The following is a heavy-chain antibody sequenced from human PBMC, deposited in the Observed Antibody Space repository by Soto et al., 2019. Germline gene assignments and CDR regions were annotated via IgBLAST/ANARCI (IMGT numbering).Heavy chain of an antibody. J-gene: IGHJ5*02. CDR3: ARRTRISSIAARENWFDP. CDR2: IYYSGST. Sequence: PSETLSLTCTVSGGSISSSSYYWGWIRQPPGKGLEWIGSIYYSGSTYYNPSLKSRVTISVDTSKNQFSLKLSSVTAADTAVYYCARRTRISSIAARENWFDPWGQGTLVTVSS. V-gene: IGHV4-39*01. CDR1: GGSISSSSYY. D-gene: IGHD6-6*01.